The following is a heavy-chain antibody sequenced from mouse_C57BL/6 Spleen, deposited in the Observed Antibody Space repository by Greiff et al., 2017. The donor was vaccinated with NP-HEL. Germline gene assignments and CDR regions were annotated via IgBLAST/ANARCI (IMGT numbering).Heavy chain of an antibody. Sequence: EVKLMESGGGLVKPGGSLKLSCAASGFTFSDYGMHWVRQAPEKGLEWVAYISSGSSTIYYADTAKGRFTISRDNAKNTLFLQMTSLRSEDTAMYYCARRSNGENYYAMDYWGQGTSVTVSS. CDR1: GFTFSDYG. D-gene: IGHD2-5*01. CDR3: ARRSNGENYYAMDY. CDR2: ISSGSSTI. V-gene: IGHV5-17*01. J-gene: IGHJ4*01.